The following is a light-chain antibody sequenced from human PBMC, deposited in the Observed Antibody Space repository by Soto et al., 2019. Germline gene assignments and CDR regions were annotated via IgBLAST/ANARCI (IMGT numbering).Light chain of an antibody. V-gene: IGLV2-14*01. CDR3: SSYTSSNSGV. CDR1: SSDIGSYSF. CDR2: DVS. J-gene: IGLJ2*01. Sequence: QSALTQPASVSGSPGQSITISCTGTSSDIGSYSFVSWYQQHPGKAPKLMIYDVSNRPSGVANRFSGSKSGNTASLTISGLQAEDEADYYCSSYTSSNSGVFGGGTKLTVL.